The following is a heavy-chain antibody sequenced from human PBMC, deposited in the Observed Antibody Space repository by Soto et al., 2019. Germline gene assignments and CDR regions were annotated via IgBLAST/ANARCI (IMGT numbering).Heavy chain of an antibody. Sequence: PGGSLRLSCAASGFTFSSYSMNWVRQAPGKGLEWVSSISSSSSYIYYADSVKGRFTISRDNAKNSLYLQMNSLRAEDTAVYYCARAGRVLRYFDWLKGERDQPKNMGYYYYGMDVWGQGTTVTVSS. CDR3: ARAGRVLRYFDWLKGERDQPKNMGYYYYGMDV. CDR2: ISSSSSYI. CDR1: GFTFSSYS. J-gene: IGHJ6*02. D-gene: IGHD3-9*01. V-gene: IGHV3-21*01.